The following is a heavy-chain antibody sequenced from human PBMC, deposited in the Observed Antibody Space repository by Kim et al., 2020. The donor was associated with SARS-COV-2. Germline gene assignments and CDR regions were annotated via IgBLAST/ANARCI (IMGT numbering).Heavy chain of an antibody. CDR3: ARDLGYCSGGSCGMDV. CDR1: GFTFSSYS. D-gene: IGHD2-15*01. CDR2: IRSSSSYI. Sequence: GGSLRLSCAASGFTFSSYSMNWVRQAPGKGLEWVSSIRSSSSYIYYADSVKGRFTISRDNAKNSLYLQMNSLRAEDTAVYYCARDLGYCSGGSCGMDVWGQGATVTVSS. J-gene: IGHJ6*02. V-gene: IGHV3-21*01.